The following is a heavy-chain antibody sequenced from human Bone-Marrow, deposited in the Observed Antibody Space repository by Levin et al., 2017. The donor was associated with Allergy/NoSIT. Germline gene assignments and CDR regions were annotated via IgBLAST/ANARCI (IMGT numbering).Heavy chain of an antibody. D-gene: IGHD4-17*01. Sequence: PGGSLRLSCAASGFTLSSYAMSWVRQAPGKGLEWVSAISGSGGRTSYADSVKGRFTISRDNSKKTLYLQMNSLRAEDTAVYYCAKDSDSEFGDEYFDYWGQGTLVTVSS. CDR1: GFTLSSYA. J-gene: IGHJ4*02. V-gene: IGHV3-23*01. CDR3: AKDSDSEFGDEYFDY. CDR2: ISGSGGRT.